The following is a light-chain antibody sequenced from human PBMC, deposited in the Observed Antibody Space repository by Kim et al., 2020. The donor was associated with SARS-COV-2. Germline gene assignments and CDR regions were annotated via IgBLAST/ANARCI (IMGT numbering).Light chain of an antibody. CDR3: CSYAGNYIIL. CDR1: SSGVGGYSY. J-gene: IGLJ2*01. V-gene: IGLV2-11*03. CDR2: DVT. Sequence: GQSVTISCTGTSSGVGGYSYVSWYQQHPGKAPKVMIYDVTKRPSGVPDRFSGSKFGSTASLTISGLQIDDEADYYCCSYAGNYIILFGGGTQLTVL.